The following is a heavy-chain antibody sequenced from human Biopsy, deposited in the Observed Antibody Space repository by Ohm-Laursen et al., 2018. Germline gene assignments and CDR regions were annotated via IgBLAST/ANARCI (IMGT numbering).Heavy chain of an antibody. Sequence: SDTLSLTCTVSGDSISTSTPYYWAWLRQPPGKGLEWIGSIYNSETTFYNPSLKSRVAISVDTSTNQFSLKLSSVTAADTALYYCARDDAVTVIRGLYYWGQGALVTVSS. CDR2: IYNSETT. J-gene: IGHJ4*02. CDR1: GDSISTSTPYY. D-gene: IGHD2-21*02. V-gene: IGHV4-39*01. CDR3: ARDDAVTVIRGLYY.